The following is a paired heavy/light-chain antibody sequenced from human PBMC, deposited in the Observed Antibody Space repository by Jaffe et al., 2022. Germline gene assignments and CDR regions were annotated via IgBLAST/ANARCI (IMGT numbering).Light chain of an antibody. CDR3: QQSFTTPRT. V-gene: IGKV1-39*01. Sequence: DIQMTQSPSSLSASVGDRVTITCRASQTISNHLNWYQQMSGKAPKLLIYAASTLQTGVPSRFSGSGSGTDFTLTISSLQPEDFATYYCQQSFTTPRTFGQGTKVEI. J-gene: IGKJ1*01. CDR2: AAS. CDR1: QTISNH.
Heavy chain of an antibody. CDR1: GGTFSNLA. Sequence: QVQLVQSGAEVKKPGSSVKVSCKASGGTFSNLAIIWVRQAPGQGLEWMGGLIPIFPTPNYAEKFQGRVTFTADESTTTAYMELSSLTSDDTAVYYCTRDHGSGSSPDYFDSWGQGTLVIVSS. CDR3: TRDHGSGSSPDYFDS. D-gene: IGHD3-10*01. CDR2: LIPIFPTP. V-gene: IGHV1-69*01. J-gene: IGHJ4*02.